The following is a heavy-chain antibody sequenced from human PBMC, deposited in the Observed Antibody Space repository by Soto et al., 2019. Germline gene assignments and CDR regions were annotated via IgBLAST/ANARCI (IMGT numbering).Heavy chain of an antibody. D-gene: IGHD1-26*01. Sequence: SETLSLTCTVSGGSVSSGSYCWSWIRQPPGKGLEWIGYIYYSGSTNYNPSLKSRVTISVDTSKNQFSLKLSSVTAADTAVYYCARGVVGATTVDYWGQGTLVTVS. CDR1: GGSVSSGSYC. J-gene: IGHJ4*02. V-gene: IGHV4-61*01. CDR2: IYYSGST. CDR3: ARGVVGATTVDY.